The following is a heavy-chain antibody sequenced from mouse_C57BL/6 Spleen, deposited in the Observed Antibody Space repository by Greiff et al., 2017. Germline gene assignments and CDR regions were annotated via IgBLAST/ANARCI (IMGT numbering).Heavy chain of an antibody. Sequence: VQLQQPGAELVKPGASVKMSCKASGYTFTSYWITWMKQRPGQGLEWIGDIYPGSGSTNYNEKFKSKATLTVDTSSSTAYMQLSSLTSEDSAVYYCARGGTSPRGFAYWGQGTLVTVSA. CDR2: IYPGSGST. J-gene: IGHJ3*01. CDR1: GYTFTSYW. V-gene: IGHV1-55*01. CDR3: ARGGTSPRGFAY.